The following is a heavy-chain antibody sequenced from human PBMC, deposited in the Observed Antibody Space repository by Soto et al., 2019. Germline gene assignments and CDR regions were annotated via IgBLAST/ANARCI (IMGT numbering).Heavy chain of an antibody. CDR3: ARDREQQLVSNWFDP. CDR1: GFTFSDYY. Sequence: GGSPRLSCAASGFTFSDYYMSWIRQAPGKGLEWVSYISSSGSTIYYADSVKGRFTISRDNAKNSLYLQMNSLRAEDTAVYYCARDREQQLVSNWFDPWGQGTQVTVSS. J-gene: IGHJ5*02. CDR2: ISSSGSTI. D-gene: IGHD6-13*01. V-gene: IGHV3-11*01.